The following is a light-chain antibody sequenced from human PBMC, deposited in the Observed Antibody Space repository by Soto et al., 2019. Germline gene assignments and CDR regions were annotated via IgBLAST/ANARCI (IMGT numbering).Light chain of an antibody. J-gene: IGKJ5*01. CDR1: QGVSSS. Sequence: IQLTKSPSYLSASVGDRVTITCRASQGVSSSLAWYQQKAGKAPNLLIYVASTLLSGVPSRFRGSGSGTDFTLTISSLQPEDFATYYCQHLHSYPFTFGQGTRLEIK. CDR2: VAS. CDR3: QHLHSYPFT. V-gene: IGKV1-9*01.